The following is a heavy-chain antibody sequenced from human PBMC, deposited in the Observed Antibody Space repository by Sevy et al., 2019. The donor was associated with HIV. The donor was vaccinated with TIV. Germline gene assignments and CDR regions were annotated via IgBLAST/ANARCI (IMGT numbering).Heavy chain of an antibody. J-gene: IGHJ4*02. D-gene: IGHD6-19*01. Sequence: GGSLRLSCVASGFTISTHWMNWVRQAPGKGLEWVAIINQDGSEKYYVDSVKGRFTISRDNTKNSLYLQMNSLRAEDTAVYYCAIMWLARWGLGTLVTVSS. CDR1: GFTISTHW. CDR2: INQDGSEK. V-gene: IGHV3-7*01. CDR3: AIMWLAR.